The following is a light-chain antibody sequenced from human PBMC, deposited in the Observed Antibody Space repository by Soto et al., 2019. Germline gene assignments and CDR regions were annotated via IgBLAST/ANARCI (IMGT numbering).Light chain of an antibody. Sequence: QSVLTQPASVSGSPGQSITISCTGTSSDVGGSNYVSWYQQLPGKAPKLMIYDDSDRPSGVSNRFSGSKSGNTASLTISGLQAEDEADYYCSSYTSSSLYVFGTGTKVTVL. CDR1: SSDVGGSNY. J-gene: IGLJ1*01. V-gene: IGLV2-14*01. CDR3: SSYTSSSLYV. CDR2: DDS.